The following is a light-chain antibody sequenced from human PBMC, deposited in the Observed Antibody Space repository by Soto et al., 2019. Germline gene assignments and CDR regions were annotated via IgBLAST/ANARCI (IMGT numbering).Light chain of an antibody. J-gene: IGKJ1*01. CDR3: QQYNSYSQT. V-gene: IGKV1-5*01. Sequence: DIQMTQSPSTLSASVGDRVTITCRASQSIGDSLAWYQQKPGKAPYLLISDVSSLERGVPSRFSGSGSGTEFTLTISSLQPDDSATYYCQQYNSYSQTFGQGTKVDIK. CDR2: DVS. CDR1: QSIGDS.